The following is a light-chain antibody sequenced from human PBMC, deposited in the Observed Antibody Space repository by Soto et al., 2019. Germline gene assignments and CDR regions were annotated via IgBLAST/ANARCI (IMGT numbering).Light chain of an antibody. CDR3: QQYNSYWT. CDR1: QSISSW. CDR2: KAS. J-gene: IGKJ1*01. V-gene: IGKV1-5*03. Sequence: DIQMTQSPSTLSASVGDRVTITCPASQSISSWLAWYQQKPGKAPKLLIYKASSLESGVPSMFSGSGSGTEFTLTISSLQPDDFATYYCQQYNSYWTFGQGTKVEIK.